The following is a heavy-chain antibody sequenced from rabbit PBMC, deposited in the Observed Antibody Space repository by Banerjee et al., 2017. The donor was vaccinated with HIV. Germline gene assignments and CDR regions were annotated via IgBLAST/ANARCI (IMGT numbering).Heavy chain of an antibody. D-gene: IGHD4-1*01. Sequence: QEQLEESGGDLVKPEGSLTLTCTASGFDFSSDAMCWVRQAPGKGPEWIGYINYDGSIYYASWAKGRFTISKTSSTTVTLQMTSLTAADTATYFCARDLAGVIGWNFALWGPGTLVTVS. CDR2: INYDGSI. V-gene: IGHV1S45*01. J-gene: IGHJ4*01. CDR1: GFDFSSDA. CDR3: ARDLAGVIGWNFAL.